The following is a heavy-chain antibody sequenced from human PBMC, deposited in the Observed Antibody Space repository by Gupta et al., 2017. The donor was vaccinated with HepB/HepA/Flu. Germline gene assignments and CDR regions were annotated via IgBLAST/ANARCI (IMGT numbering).Heavy chain of an antibody. Sequence: QVQLQESGPGLVKPSQHLSRACPVSGGSVNTKNYFWGLIRQRPGMGLEWIGYIKYSGKSFYNPSLNSRVTISLDTFENQFSLRLSSVTAADTAVYYCAREVNVAATTDAFDIWGQGTMVTVSS. CDR1: GGSVNTKNYF. J-gene: IGHJ3*02. D-gene: IGHD6-19*01. V-gene: IGHV4-31*03. CDR3: AREVNVAATTDAFDI. CDR2: IKYSGKS.